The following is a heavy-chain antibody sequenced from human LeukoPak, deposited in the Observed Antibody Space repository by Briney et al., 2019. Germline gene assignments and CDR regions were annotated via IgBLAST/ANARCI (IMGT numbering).Heavy chain of an antibody. CDR3: WATLPGSYYYYYYMDV. CDR1: GFTFSSYW. CDR2: INSDGSST. V-gene: IGHV3-74*01. J-gene: IGHJ6*03. D-gene: IGHD5-24*01. Sequence: PGGSLRLSCAASGFTFSSYWMHWVRQAPGKGLVWVSRINSDGSSTSYADSVKGRFTISRDNAKNTLYLQMNSLRAEDTAVYYCWATLPGSYYYYYYMDVWGKGTTVTVSS.